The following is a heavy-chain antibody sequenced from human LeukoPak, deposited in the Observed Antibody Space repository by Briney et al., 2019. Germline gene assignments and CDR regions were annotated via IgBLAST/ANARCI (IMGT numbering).Heavy chain of an antibody. Sequence: PSETLSLTCTVSGGSISSGGYYWSWIRQPPGKGLEWIGYIYYSGSTNYNPSLKSRVTISVDTSKNQFSLKLSSVTAADTAVYYCARVGYYGSGPGYGMDVWGQGTTVTVSS. V-gene: IGHV4-61*08. CDR3: ARVGYYGSGPGYGMDV. CDR1: GGSISSGGYY. D-gene: IGHD3-10*01. CDR2: IYYSGST. J-gene: IGHJ6*02.